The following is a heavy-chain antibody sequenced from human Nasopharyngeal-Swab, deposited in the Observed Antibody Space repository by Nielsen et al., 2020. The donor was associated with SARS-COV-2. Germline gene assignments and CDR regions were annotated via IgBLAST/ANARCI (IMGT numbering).Heavy chain of an antibody. Sequence: SETLSLTCAVYGGSFSGYYWSWIRQSPGKGLEWIGEINHSGSINYNLSLKSRVTISVETSKNQFSLKLSSVTAADTAVYYCARGRGITVTTPSPAFDYWGQGTLVTVSS. CDR3: ARGRGITVTTPSPAFDY. CDR1: GGSFSGYY. J-gene: IGHJ4*02. CDR2: INHSGSI. D-gene: IGHD1-20*01. V-gene: IGHV4-34*01.